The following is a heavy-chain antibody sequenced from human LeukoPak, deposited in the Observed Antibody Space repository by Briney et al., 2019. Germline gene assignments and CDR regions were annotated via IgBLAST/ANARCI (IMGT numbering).Heavy chain of an antibody. CDR1: GFTFSSYA. Sequence: GGSLRLSCAASGFTFSSYAMSWIRQAPGKGLEWVSAISGSGGSTYYADSVKGRFTISRDNSKNTLYLQMNSLRAEDTAVYYCARDQSGAFDAFDIWGQGTMVTVSS. V-gene: IGHV3-23*01. CDR3: ARDQSGAFDAFDI. D-gene: IGHD7-27*01. CDR2: ISGSGGST. J-gene: IGHJ3*02.